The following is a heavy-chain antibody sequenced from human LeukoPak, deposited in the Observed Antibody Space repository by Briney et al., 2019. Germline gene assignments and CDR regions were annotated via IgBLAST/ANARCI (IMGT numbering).Heavy chain of an antibody. V-gene: IGHV4-59*01. CDR1: GGSISSYY. J-gene: IGHJ6*02. D-gene: IGHD3-10*01. CDR3: ARDRGFGVYYGMDV. CDR2: IYTSGST. Sequence: SETLSLTCTVSGGSISSYYWSWIWQPPGKGLEWIGYIYTSGSTNYNPSLKSRVTISVDTSKNQFSLKLSSVTAADTAVYYCARDRGFGVYYGMDVWGQGTTVTVSS.